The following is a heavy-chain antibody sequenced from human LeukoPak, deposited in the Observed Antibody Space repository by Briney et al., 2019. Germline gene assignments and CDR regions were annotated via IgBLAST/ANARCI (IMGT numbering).Heavy chain of an antibody. CDR2: ISGSGGST. J-gene: IGHJ4*02. D-gene: IGHD6-19*01. CDR1: GFTFSSYG. V-gene: IGHV3-23*01. Sequence: GGSLRLSCAASGFTFSSYGMSWVRQAPGKGLEWVSAISGSGGSTYYADSVKGRFTISRDNSKNSLYLQMNSLRAEDTAVYYCARHLYSSGWYFDYWGQGTLVTVSS. CDR3: ARHLYSSGWYFDY.